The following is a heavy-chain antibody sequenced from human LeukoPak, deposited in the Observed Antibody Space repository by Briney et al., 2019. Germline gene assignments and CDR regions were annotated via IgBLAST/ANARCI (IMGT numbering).Heavy chain of an antibody. J-gene: IGHJ4*02. Sequence: PGRSLRLSGVASAFTFSIYGMHWVRQAPGKGLEWVAVISYDGSKTYYADSVKGRFTISRDNSKNTLYLQMNSLRAEDTAVYYCASPGGYDFWSGPFDYWGQGTLVTVSS. CDR1: AFTFSIYG. CDR2: ISYDGSKT. CDR3: ASPGGYDFWSGPFDY. D-gene: IGHD3-3*01. V-gene: IGHV3-30*03.